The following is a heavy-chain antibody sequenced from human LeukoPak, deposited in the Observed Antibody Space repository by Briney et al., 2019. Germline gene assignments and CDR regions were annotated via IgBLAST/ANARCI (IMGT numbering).Heavy chain of an antibody. CDR3: ARNGGYCSSTSCLYAYYYYYMDV. Sequence: ASVKVSCKASGYTFNIYGINWVRQAPGQGLEWMGIINPSGGSTSYAQKFQGRVTMTRDMSTSTVYMELSSLRSEDTAVYYCARNGGYCSSTSCLYAYYYYYMDVWGKGTTVTVSS. V-gene: IGHV1-46*02. J-gene: IGHJ6*03. D-gene: IGHD2-2*01. CDR2: INPSGGST. CDR1: GYTFNIYG.